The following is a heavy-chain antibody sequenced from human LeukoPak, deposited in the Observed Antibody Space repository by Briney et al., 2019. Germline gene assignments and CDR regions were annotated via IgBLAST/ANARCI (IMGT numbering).Heavy chain of an antibody. V-gene: IGHV3-21*01. Sequence: GGSLRLSCAASGFTFSSYSMNWVRQAPGKGLEWVSSISSSSSYIYYADSVKGRFTISRDNAKNSLYLQMNSLRAEDTAVYYCASFPVVPAAIPQYYYGMDVWGQGTTVTVSS. CDR1: GFTFSSYS. D-gene: IGHD2-2*01. J-gene: IGHJ6*02. CDR2: ISSSSSYI. CDR3: ASFPVVPAAIPQYYYGMDV.